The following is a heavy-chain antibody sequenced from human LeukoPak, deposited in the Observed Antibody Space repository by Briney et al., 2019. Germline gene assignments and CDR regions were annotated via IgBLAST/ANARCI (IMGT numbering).Heavy chain of an antibody. CDR2: LYYSGDT. D-gene: IGHD1-26*01. V-gene: IGHV4-59*01. CDR1: GGSISGYY. Sequence: SETLSLTCSVAGGSISGYYWMWIRQPPGKGLEWIGYLYYSGDTKYSPSLKSRVTISEDTSKNQASLKLRSVTAADTAVYYCARGVAGSGSTSNYWGQGTLVTVSS. CDR3: ARGVAGSGSTSNY. J-gene: IGHJ4*02.